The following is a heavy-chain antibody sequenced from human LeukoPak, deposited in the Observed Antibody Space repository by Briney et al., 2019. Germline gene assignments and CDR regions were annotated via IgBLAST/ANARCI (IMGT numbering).Heavy chain of an antibody. CDR1: GYSFTAYY. J-gene: IGHJ6*03. Sequence: ASVKVSCKASGYSFTAYYMHWVRQAPGQGLEWMGWINPNSGGTNYAQKFQGRVTMTRDTSISTAYMELSRLRSDDTAVYYCARDRGLDIAAAGKFRHYYYYMDVWGKGTTVTVSS. CDR3: ARDRGLDIAAAGKFRHYYYYMDV. V-gene: IGHV1-2*02. D-gene: IGHD6-13*01. CDR2: INPNSGGT.